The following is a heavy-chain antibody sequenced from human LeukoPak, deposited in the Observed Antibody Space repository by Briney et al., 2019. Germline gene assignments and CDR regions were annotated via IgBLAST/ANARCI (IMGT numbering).Heavy chain of an antibody. CDR2: ISAYNGNT. CDR3: ARGDIVVVPAAYTGGWFDP. V-gene: IGHV1-18*01. CDR1: GYTFTSYG. Sequence: ASVKVSCKASGYTFTSYGISWVRQAPGQGLEWMGWISAYNGNTNYAQKLQGRVTITADESTSTAYMELSSLRSEDTAVYYCARGDIVVVPAAYTGGWFDPWGQGTLVTVSS. J-gene: IGHJ5*02. D-gene: IGHD2-2*01.